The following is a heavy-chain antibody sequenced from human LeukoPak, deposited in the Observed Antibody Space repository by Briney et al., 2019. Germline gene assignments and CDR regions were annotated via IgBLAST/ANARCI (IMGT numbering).Heavy chain of an antibody. CDR2: IPYEGSNK. V-gene: IGHV3-30-3*01. CDR1: GFTFSSYA. CDR3: ARSLYRYGYGPFDY. J-gene: IGHJ4*02. Sequence: PGMSLRLSCASSGFTFSSYAMQWVRQAPGKGREWVAVIPYEGSNKYYADSVEGRFTITTDNSKNTLYLQMNSLRAEDTAVYYCARSLYRYGYGPFDYWGQRTLVTVSS. D-gene: IGHD5-18*01.